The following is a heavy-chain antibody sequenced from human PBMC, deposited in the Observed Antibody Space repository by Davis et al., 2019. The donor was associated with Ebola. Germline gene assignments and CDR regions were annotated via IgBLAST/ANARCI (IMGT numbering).Heavy chain of an antibody. CDR3: ARGGTYYDFWSGYYYGMDV. Sequence: ASVKVSCKASGYTFTSYGISWVRQATGQGLEWMGWMNPNSGNTGYAQKFQGRVTMTRNTSISTAYMELSSLRSEDTAVYYCARGGTYYDFWSGYYYGMDVWGQGTTVTVSS. CDR2: MNPNSGNT. V-gene: IGHV1-8*02. D-gene: IGHD3-3*01. CDR1: GYTFTSYG. J-gene: IGHJ6*02.